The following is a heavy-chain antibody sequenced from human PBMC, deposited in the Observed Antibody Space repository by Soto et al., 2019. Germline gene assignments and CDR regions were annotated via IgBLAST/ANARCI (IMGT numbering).Heavy chain of an antibody. Sequence: SETLSLTCAVSGYSISSGYYWGWIRQPPGKGLEWIGSIYHSGSTYYNPSLKSRVTISVDTSKNQFSLKLSSVTAADTAVYYCARGDGIAADGTKLRVWFDPWGQGTLVTVSS. CDR2: IYHSGST. J-gene: IGHJ5*02. V-gene: IGHV4-38-2*01. D-gene: IGHD6-13*01. CDR3: ARGDGIAADGTKLRVWFDP. CDR1: GYSISSGYY.